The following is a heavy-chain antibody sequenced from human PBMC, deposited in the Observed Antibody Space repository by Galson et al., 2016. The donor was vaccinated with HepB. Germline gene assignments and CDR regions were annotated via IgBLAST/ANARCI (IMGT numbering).Heavy chain of an antibody. V-gene: IGHV3-15*07. Sequence: SQRLSCAASDSIVSNAWMNWVRQAPGKGLEWVAHIKSRPDGGTKGYAAPVHGRFTVSREDSGYTVYLQMNRLKAEDTAVYYCTTEVTVFGEVTSFWGQGTMVTVSS. CDR2: IKSRPDGGTK. D-gene: IGHD3-3*01. CDR1: DSIVSNAW. J-gene: IGHJ3*01. CDR3: TTEVTVFGEVTSF.